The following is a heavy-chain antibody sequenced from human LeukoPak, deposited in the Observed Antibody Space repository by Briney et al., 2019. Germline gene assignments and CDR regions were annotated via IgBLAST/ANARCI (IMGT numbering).Heavy chain of an antibody. CDR2: INPSGGST. J-gene: IGHJ6*03. CDR1: GYTFTSYY. D-gene: IGHD6-19*01. CDR3: ARGTGYSSGWFGYMDV. V-gene: IGHV1-46*01. Sequence: ASVKVSCKASGYTFTSYYMHWVRHAPGQGLEWMGIINPSGGSTSYAQKFQGRVTMTRDMSTSTVYMELSSLRSEDTAVYYCARGTGYSSGWFGYMDVWGKGTTVTVSS.